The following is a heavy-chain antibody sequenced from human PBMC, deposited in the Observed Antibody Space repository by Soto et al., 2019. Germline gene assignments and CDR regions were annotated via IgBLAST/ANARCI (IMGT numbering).Heavy chain of an antibody. CDR2: IDPNSGGT. CDR1: GYTFTGYY. D-gene: IGHD3-10*01. CDR3: ALIGITMVRGVTLYGMDV. Sequence: ASVKVSCRASGYTFTGYYMHWVRQAPGQGLEWMGWIDPNSGGTNYAQKFQDWVTMTRDTSISTAYMELSRLRSDDTAVYYCALIGITMVRGVTLYGMDVWGQGTTLTVSS. J-gene: IGHJ6*02. V-gene: IGHV1-2*04.